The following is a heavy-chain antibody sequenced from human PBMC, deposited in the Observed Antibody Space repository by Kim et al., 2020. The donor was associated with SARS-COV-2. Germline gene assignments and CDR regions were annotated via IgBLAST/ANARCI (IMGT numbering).Heavy chain of an antibody. D-gene: IGHD3-10*01. Sequence: GESLKISCKGSGYSFTSYWIGWVRQMPGKGLEWMGIIYPGDSDTRYSPSFQGQVTISADKSISTAYLQWSSLKASDTAMYYCARLWFGELGSFNWFDPWGQGTLVTVSS. CDR3: ARLWFGELGSFNWFDP. V-gene: IGHV5-51*01. J-gene: IGHJ5*02. CDR2: IYPGDSDT. CDR1: GYSFTSYW.